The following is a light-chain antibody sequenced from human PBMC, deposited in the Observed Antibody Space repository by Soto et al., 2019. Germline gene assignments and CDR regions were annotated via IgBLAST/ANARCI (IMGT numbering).Light chain of an antibody. CDR2: VAS. Sequence: DIQLTQSPSFLSASVGDRVTITCRASQGISTYLAWYQQKSGKAPKLLIYVASTLQSGVTSRFSGSGSGTAFTVTISSLQPEDLEPYYCQKLYSYPYTFGQGTKLEI. CDR1: QGISTY. V-gene: IGKV1-9*01. J-gene: IGKJ2*01. CDR3: QKLYSYPYT.